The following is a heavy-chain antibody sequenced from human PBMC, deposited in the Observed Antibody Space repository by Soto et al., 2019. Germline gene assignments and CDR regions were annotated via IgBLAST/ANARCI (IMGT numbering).Heavy chain of an antibody. CDR3: ASAGGYTISDYMDV. Sequence: QVQLVESGGGVVQPGRSLRLSCAASGFTFSRYGMHWVRQAPGKGLEWVAAIYYDGSKKAYTDSVEGRFTISRDNAMNTLYLQMNSLSAEDTAVYYCASAGGYTISDYMDVWGKGNTVSVSS. J-gene: IGHJ6*03. CDR1: GFTFSRYG. D-gene: IGHD5-12*01. V-gene: IGHV3-33*01. CDR2: IYYDGSKK.